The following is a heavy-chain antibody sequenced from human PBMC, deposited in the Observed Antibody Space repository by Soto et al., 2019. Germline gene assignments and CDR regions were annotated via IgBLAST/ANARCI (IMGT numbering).Heavy chain of an antibody. CDR2: IIPIFGTA. V-gene: IGHV1-69*13. D-gene: IGHD2-8*01. J-gene: IGHJ6*02. CDR3: AAPLGQRYCTNGVCPSGGMDV. CDR1: GGTFSSYA. Sequence: SVKVSCKASGGTFSSYAISWVRQAPGQGLEWMGGIIPIFGTANYAQKFQGRVTITADESTSTAYMELSSLRSEDTAVYYCAAPLGQRYCTNGVCPSGGMDVWGQGTTVTVSS.